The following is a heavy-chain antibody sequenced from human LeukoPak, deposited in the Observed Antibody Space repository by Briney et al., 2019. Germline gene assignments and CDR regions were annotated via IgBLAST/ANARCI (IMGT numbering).Heavy chain of an antibody. Sequence: SETLSLTCTVSGGSIDPYYWSWIRQPPGKGLEWIGYIYYTGSTNYNPSLKSRVTISVDTSKNQFSLKLSSVTAADTAVYYCARVEYSGYDYRGAFDIWGQGTMVTVSS. V-gene: IGHV4-59*01. D-gene: IGHD5-12*01. CDR3: ARVEYSGYDYRGAFDI. CDR1: GGSIDPYY. J-gene: IGHJ3*02. CDR2: IYYTGST.